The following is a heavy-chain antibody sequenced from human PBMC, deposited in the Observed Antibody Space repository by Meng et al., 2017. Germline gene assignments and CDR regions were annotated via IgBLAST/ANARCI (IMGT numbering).Heavy chain of an antibody. CDR3: ARAAMVTSYYYRGPAHFDY. J-gene: IGHJ4*02. V-gene: IGHV1-69*10. CDR2: IIPILSTA. D-gene: IGHD5-18*01. Sequence: SVKISCKEAGGSFSSYAISWVRQDPGQGLEWMRGIIPILSTAHSAQEFQGRVTITADKSTSRAYMCLSSLSSDDTAVYYCARAAMVTSYYYRGPAHFDYGRPCTLVTVSS. CDR1: GGSFSSYA.